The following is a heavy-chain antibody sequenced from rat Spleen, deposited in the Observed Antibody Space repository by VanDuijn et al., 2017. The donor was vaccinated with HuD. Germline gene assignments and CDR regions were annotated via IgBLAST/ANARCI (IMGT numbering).Heavy chain of an antibody. CDR1: GFSLSNYG. V-gene: IGHV2-13*01. Sequence: QVQLKESGPGLVQSSQTLSLICTVSGFSLSNYGVLWVRQPPGKGLEWMGLIWGNGNTNYNSTLKSRLSISRDTSESQVFLKMNSLQTDDTATYFCTRSYGGYTQHWFPYWGQGTLVPVSS. CDR3: TRSYGGYTQHWFPY. J-gene: IGHJ3*01. CDR2: IWGNGNT. D-gene: IGHD1-11*01.